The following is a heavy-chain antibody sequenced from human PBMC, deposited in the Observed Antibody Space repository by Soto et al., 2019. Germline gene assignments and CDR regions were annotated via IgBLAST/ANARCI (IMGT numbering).Heavy chain of an antibody. CDR2: IYYTGTT. V-gene: IGHV4-59*01. CDR3: AKYRRTEAEGFTLDY. D-gene: IGHD6-13*01. Sequence: PSETLSLTCAVSGDSISNSYWIVIRQPPLKRLEWIVNIYYTGTTTYNPSLESRVTMSVDTSKNQFSLKLNSVDAADTAVYYCAKYRRTEAEGFTLDYWGRGTLVTVSS. CDR1: GDSISNSY. J-gene: IGHJ4*02.